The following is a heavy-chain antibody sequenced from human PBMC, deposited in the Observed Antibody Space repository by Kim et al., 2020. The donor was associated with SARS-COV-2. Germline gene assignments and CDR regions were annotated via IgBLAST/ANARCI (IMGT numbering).Heavy chain of an antibody. CDR2: INPSGGST. J-gene: IGHJ4*02. CDR1: GYTFTSYY. V-gene: IGHV1-46*01. Sequence: ASVKVSCKASGYTFTSYYMHCVRQAPGQGLEWMGIINPSGGSTSYAQKFQGRVTMTRDTSTSTVYMELSSLRSEDTAVYYCARVSDGKMGATHFDYWGQGTLVTVSS. D-gene: IGHD1-26*01. CDR3: ARVSDGKMGATHFDY.